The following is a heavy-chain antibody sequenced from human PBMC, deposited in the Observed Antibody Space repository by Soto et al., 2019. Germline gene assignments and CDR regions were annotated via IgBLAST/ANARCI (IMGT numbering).Heavy chain of an antibody. D-gene: IGHD2-2*01. CDR1: GGSITSSGYY. CDR3: ARGGGSTKVDY. CDR2: TSNSGST. J-gene: IGHJ4*02. Sequence: QVQLQESGPGLVKPSQTLSLTCTVSGGSITSSGYYWSWIRQHPGEGLEWIGFTSNSGSTSYKPSLKSRVTISVGTSSNQFSLNLKSVTAADTAVYYCARGGGSTKVDYWGQGTLVTVSP. V-gene: IGHV4-31*03.